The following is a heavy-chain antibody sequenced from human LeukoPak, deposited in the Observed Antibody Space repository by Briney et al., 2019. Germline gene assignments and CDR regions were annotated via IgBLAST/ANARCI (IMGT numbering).Heavy chain of an antibody. V-gene: IGHV3-30*18. CDR1: GFTFSSYG. D-gene: IGHD5-18*01. CDR3: AKRGLQYSYGLGFFDY. J-gene: IGHJ4*02. Sequence: GGSLRLSCAASGFTFSSYGMHWVRQAPGEGLEWVAVISYDGSNKYYADSVKGRFTISRDNSKNTLYLQMNSLRAEDTAVYYCAKRGLQYSYGLGFFDYWGQGTLVTVSS. CDR2: ISYDGSNK.